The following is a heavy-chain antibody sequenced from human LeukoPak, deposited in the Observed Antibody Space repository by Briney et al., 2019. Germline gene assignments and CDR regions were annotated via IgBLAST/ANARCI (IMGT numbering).Heavy chain of an antibody. V-gene: IGHV3-30*19. CDR2: ISYDGSNK. CDR3: ARDPVPDYVWGSYRFGTYGGYFDY. Sequence: PGRSLRLSCAASGFTFSSHGMHWVRQAPGKGLEWVAVISYDGSNKYYADSVKGRFTISRDNSKNTLYLQMNSLRAEDTAVYYCARDPVPDYVWGSYRFGTYGGYFDYWGQGTLVTVSS. D-gene: IGHD3-16*02. CDR1: GFTFSSHG. J-gene: IGHJ4*02.